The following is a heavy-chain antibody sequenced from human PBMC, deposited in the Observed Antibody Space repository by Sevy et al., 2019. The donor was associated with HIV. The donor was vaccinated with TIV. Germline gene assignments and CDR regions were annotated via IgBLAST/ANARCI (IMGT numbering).Heavy chain of an antibody. CDR3: ATGAHVPFDGFHV. J-gene: IGHJ3*01. Sequence: GESLKISCQGSGYRIFNNLVAWVRQMPGKGLEWMGMIYPGNSDTCYSPPFQGQVTISAANSMGTAYVQWSSRRASDTAIYYCATGAHVPFDGFHVWGQGTTVTVSS. CDR1: GYRIFNNL. V-gene: IGHV5-51*01. CDR2: IYPGNSDT. D-gene: IGHD1-1*01.